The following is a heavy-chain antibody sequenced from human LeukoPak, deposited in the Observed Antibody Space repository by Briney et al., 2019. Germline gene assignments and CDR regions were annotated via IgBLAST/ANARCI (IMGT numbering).Heavy chain of an antibody. Sequence: ASVKVSCKASGGTFISYAISWVRQAPGQGLEWMGGIIPIFGTANYAQKFQGRVTITADESTSAAYMELSSLRSEDTAVYYCARSEGYSYGYDWFDPWGQGTLVTVSS. CDR2: IIPIFGTA. J-gene: IGHJ5*02. CDR1: GGTFISYA. V-gene: IGHV1-69*13. CDR3: ARSEGYSYGYDWFDP. D-gene: IGHD5-18*01.